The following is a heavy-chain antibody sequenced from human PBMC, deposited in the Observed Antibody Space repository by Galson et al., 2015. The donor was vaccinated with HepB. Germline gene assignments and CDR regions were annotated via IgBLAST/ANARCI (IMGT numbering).Heavy chain of an antibody. J-gene: IGHJ4*02. D-gene: IGHD6-6*01. Sequence: SVKVSCKASGYTFTNYAVHWLRQAPGQGLEWMGWIYAGNGNTHISQKFQDRVTITRDTSANTAYMELSSLRSEDTAVYYCARCAISYIGVRSPLDFWGQGTLVTVSS. CDR2: IYAGNGNT. CDR1: GYTFTNYA. CDR3: ARCAISYIGVRSPLDF. V-gene: IGHV1-3*01.